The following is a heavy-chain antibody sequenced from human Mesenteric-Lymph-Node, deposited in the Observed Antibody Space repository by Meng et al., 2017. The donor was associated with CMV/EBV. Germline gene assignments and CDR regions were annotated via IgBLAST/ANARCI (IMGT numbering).Heavy chain of an antibody. CDR2: ISATGHNI. V-gene: IGHV3-21*01. J-gene: IGHJ4*02. D-gene: IGHD3-10*01. CDR1: ELTFNSYT. CDR3: ASLVWDFGELLPLKFDY. Sequence: GGSLRLSCAASELTFNSYTIHWVRQAPGKGLEWVSSISATGHNIYYADSVKGRFTISRDNAKKSLYLQMNSLRAEDTAVYYCASLVWDFGELLPLKFDYWGQGTLVTVSS.